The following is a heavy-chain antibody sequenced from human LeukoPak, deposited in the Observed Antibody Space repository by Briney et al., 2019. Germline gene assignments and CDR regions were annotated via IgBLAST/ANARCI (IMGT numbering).Heavy chain of an antibody. CDR2: IKHDGSEK. J-gene: IGHJ4*02. V-gene: IGHV3-7*01. CDR1: GGSISSSSYY. CDR3: ATDRGWRTSGYYLYYFEY. D-gene: IGHD3-3*01. Sequence: ETLSLTCTVSGGSISSSSYYWGWIRQPPGKGLEWVASIKHDGSEKYYVDSVWGRFTISRDNTMNSLYLQMSSLRAEDTAVYYCATDRGWRTSGYYLYYFEYWGQGTLVTYSS.